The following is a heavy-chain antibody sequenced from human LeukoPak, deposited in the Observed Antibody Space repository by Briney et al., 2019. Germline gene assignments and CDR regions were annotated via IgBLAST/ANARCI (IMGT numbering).Heavy chain of an antibody. CDR3: GREKRGGVGGTLGWLFAPYYTYYYMDV. CDR2: IYSGGST. CDR1: GFTVSSNY. D-gene: IGHD3-3*01. Sequence: GGSLRLSCAASGFTVSSNYMSWVRQAPGKGLEWVSVIYSGGSTYYSDSVKGRFTISRDNSKNTLYLQMNSLRAEDTAVYFCGREKRGGVGGTLGWLFAPYYTYYYMDVWGRGTTVTVSS. V-gene: IGHV3-53*01. J-gene: IGHJ6*03.